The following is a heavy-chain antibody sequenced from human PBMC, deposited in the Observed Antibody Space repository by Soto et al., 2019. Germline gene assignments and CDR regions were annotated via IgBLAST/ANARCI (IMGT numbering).Heavy chain of an antibody. D-gene: IGHD6-19*01. Sequence: GGSLRLSCAASGFTFSNYWMGWVRQAPGKGLEWVANIKEDGSEKYYVDAVKGRFTISRDNAKNSLYLQMNGLRAEDTTVYYCARVGAVGGWSRAGYFQHWGQGTLVTVSS. J-gene: IGHJ1*01. CDR1: GFTFSNYW. CDR3: ARVGAVGGWSRAGYFQH. CDR2: IKEDGSEK. V-gene: IGHV3-7*01.